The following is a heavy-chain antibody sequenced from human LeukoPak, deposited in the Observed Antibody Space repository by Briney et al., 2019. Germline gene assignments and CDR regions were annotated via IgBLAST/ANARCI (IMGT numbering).Heavy chain of an antibody. Sequence: ASVKVSCKASGGTFSSYAISWVRQAPGQGLEWMGWINPNSGGTNYAQKFQGRVTMTRDTSISTAYMELSRLRSDDTAVYYCARLTVTNDYWGQGTLVTVSS. CDR3: ARLTVTNDY. J-gene: IGHJ4*02. CDR2: INPNSGGT. V-gene: IGHV1-2*02. D-gene: IGHD4-17*01. CDR1: GGTFSSYA.